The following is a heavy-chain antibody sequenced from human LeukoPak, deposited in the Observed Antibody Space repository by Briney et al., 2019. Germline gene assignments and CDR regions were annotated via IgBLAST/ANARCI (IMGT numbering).Heavy chain of an antibody. CDR2: IYYSGST. CDR3: ARDLRFSV. V-gene: IGHV4-61*01. Sequence: SETLSLTCTVSGGSVSSGSYYWSWIRQPPGKGLEWIGYIYYSGSTNYNPSLKSRDTISVDTSKNQFSLKLSSVTAADTAVYYCARDLRFSVWGQGTLVTVSS. J-gene: IGHJ4*02. CDR1: GGSVSSGSYY.